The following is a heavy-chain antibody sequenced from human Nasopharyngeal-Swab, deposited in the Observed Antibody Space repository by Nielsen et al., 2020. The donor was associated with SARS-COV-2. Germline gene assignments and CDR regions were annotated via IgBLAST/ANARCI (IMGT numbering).Heavy chain of an antibody. J-gene: IGHJ4*02. V-gene: IGHV3-23*01. CDR3: ARNPGAFFDY. D-gene: IGHD1-26*01. CDR2: ISGSGGST. Sequence: WIRPPPGKGLEWVSAISGSGGSTYYADSVKGRFTISSDNSKNTLYLQMNSLRAEDTAVYYCARNPGAFFDYWGQGTLVTVSS.